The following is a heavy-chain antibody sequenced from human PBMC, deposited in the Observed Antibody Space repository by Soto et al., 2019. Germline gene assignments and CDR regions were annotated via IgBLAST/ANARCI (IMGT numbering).Heavy chain of an antibody. CDR2: INSDGSIT. CDR1: GFTFNTLW. Sequence: PGESLRISCSASGFTFNTLWMQLVRQAPGKGLVWVSRINSDGSITDYADSVKGRYSISRDNPRNTLYLQMNSLSPGDTAVYYCARAMTSVGAAAKGDFWGQGT. J-gene: IGHJ4*02. D-gene: IGHD1-26*01. CDR3: ARAMTSVGAAAKGDF. V-gene: IGHV3-74*01.